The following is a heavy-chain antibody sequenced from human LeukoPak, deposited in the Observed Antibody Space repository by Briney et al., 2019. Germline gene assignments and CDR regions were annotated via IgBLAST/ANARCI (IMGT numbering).Heavy chain of an antibody. J-gene: IGHJ6*03. CDR3: ARGGGSVYYYYYMDV. V-gene: IGHV1-2*02. D-gene: IGHD3-16*01. CDR1: GYTFTGYY. CDR2: INPNSGGT. Sequence: RRASVKVSCKASGYTFTGYYMHWVRQAPGQGLEWMGWINPNSGGTNYAQKFQGRVTMTRDTSISTAYMELSRLRSDDTAVYYCARGGGSVYYYYYMDVWGKGTTVTVSS.